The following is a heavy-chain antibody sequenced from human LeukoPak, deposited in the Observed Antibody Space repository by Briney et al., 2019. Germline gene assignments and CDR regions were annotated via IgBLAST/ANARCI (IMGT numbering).Heavy chain of an antibody. Sequence: PGGSLRLSCAASGFRFSSYVMSWVRQAPGKGLEYVSSIDGSDGASYYADSVKGRFTISRDNSKNTLFLQMNSLRVEDTAVYYCARVDSGNYDYWGQGTLLTVCS. D-gene: IGHD1-26*01. J-gene: IGHJ4*02. CDR1: GFRFSSYV. CDR3: ARVDSGNYDY. CDR2: IDGSDGAS. V-gene: IGHV3-23*01.